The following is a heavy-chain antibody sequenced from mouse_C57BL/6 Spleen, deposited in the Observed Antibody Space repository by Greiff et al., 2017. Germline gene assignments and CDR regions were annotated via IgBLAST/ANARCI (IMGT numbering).Heavy chain of an antibody. D-gene: IGHD2-4*01. J-gene: IGHJ3*01. CDR1: GYTFTSYG. CDR3: ARFWGYDYDEAY. V-gene: IGHV1-81*01. CDR2: IYPRSGNT. Sequence: VQLQESGAELARPGASVKLSCKASGYTFTSYGISWVKQRPGQGLEWIGEIYPRSGNTYYNEKFKGKATLTADKSSSTAYMELRSLTSEDSAVYFCARFWGYDYDEAYWGQGTLVTVSA.